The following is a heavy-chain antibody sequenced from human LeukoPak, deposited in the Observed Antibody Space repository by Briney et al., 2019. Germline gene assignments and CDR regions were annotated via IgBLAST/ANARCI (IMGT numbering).Heavy chain of an antibody. Sequence: GGSLRLSCAASGLTFSSYSMNWVRQAPGKGLGWGSYISSSSSTIYYADSVKGRFTISRDNAKNSLYLQMNSLRAEDTAVYYCARARITMVRGPSASDYWGQGTLVTVSS. CDR3: ARARITMVRGPSASDY. CDR2: ISSSSSTI. CDR1: GLTFSSYS. D-gene: IGHD3-10*01. J-gene: IGHJ4*02. V-gene: IGHV3-48*04.